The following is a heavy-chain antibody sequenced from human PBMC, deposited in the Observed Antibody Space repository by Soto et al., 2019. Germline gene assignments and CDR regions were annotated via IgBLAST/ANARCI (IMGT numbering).Heavy chain of an antibody. CDR1: GGTFSSYA. V-gene: IGHV1-69*01. CDR3: ARSGGNSLFGACDP. CDR2: IIPIFGTA. Sequence: QVQLVQSGAEVKKPGSSVKVSCKASGGTFSSYAISWVRQAPGQGLEWLGGIIPIFGTANYAQKFQGRVTITADESTSTAYMERSSLRSEATAVYYCARSGGNSLFGACDPWGQGNLVTVSS. J-gene: IGHJ5*02. D-gene: IGHD2-21*02.